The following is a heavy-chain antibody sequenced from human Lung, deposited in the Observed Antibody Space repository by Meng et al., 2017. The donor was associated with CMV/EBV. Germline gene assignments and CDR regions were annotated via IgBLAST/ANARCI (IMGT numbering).Heavy chain of an antibody. CDR2: INPNSGGT. V-gene: IGHV1-2*02. Sequence: ASVKVSCKASGYTFTGYYMHWVRQAPGQGLEWMGWINPNSGGTNYAQKFQGRVTMTRDTSISTAYMELSRLRSDDTAVYYCARSRGVRFLDTYWGQGTLVTVSS. CDR3: ARSRGVRFLDTY. J-gene: IGHJ4*02. D-gene: IGHD3-3*01. CDR1: GYTFTGYY.